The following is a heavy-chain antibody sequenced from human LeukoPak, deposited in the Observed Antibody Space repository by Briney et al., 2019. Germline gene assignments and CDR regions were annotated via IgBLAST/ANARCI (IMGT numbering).Heavy chain of an antibody. CDR2: MKQDGSER. CDR3: AKHSSNFWFDP. D-gene: IGHD4-11*01. V-gene: IGHV3-7*03. J-gene: IGHJ5*02. Sequence: GGSLRLSCAASGFTFSSYWMSWVRQAPGKGLEWVGNMKQDGSERYYVDSVKGRFAMSRDNAKNSLYLQMSSLRAENTAVYYCAKHSSNFWFDPWGQGTLVTVSS. CDR1: GFTFSSYW.